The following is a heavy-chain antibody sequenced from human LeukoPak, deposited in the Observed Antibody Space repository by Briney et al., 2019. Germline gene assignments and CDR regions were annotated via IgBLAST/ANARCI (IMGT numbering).Heavy chain of an antibody. CDR1: GGSISSYY. CDR2: IYYSGST. CDR3: AREASGGYSHNLFDY. V-gene: IGHV4-59*01. D-gene: IGHD1-26*01. Sequence: SETLSLTCTVSGGSISSYYWSWIRQPPGKGLEWIGYIYYSGSTNYNPSLKSRVTISVDTSKNQFSLKLSSVTAADTAVYYCAREASGGYSHNLFDYWGQGTLVTVSS. J-gene: IGHJ4*02.